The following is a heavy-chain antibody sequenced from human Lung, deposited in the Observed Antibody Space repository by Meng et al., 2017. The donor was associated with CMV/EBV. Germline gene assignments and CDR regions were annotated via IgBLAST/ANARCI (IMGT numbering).Heavy chain of an antibody. J-gene: IGHJ6*02. D-gene: IGHD3-3*01. CDR2: IGTAGDT. Sequence: GEXXKISCAASGFTFSSNDMHWVRQTTGKGLEWVSAIGTAGDTYYPGSVKGRFTISRENAKNSFYLQMNSLRAEDTAVYYCARDQRPEYYDFWSGYLGKGGYYGMDVWGQGTXVTVSS. CDR3: ARDQRPEYYDFWSGYLGKGGYYGMDV. V-gene: IGHV3-13*01. CDR1: GFTFSSND.